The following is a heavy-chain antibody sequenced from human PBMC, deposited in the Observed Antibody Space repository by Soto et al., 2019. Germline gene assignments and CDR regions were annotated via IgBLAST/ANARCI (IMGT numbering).Heavy chain of an antibody. J-gene: IGHJ6*03. D-gene: IGHD2-2*01. V-gene: IGHV3-33*01. Sequence: GGSLRLSCAASGFTFSSYGMNWVRQAPGKGLEWVAVIWYDGSNNNYADSVKGRFTIARDNSKNTLYLQMNSLRAEDTAVYYCARGASPAAIMANYYYYYMDVWGKGTTVTVSS. CDR3: ARGASPAAIMANYYYYYMDV. CDR1: GFTFSSYG. CDR2: IWYDGSNN.